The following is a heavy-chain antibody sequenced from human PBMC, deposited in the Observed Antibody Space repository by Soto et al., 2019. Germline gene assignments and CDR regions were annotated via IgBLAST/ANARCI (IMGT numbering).Heavy chain of an antibody. Sequence: GGSVKASCKASSGTFSSYNISWGRQAPGQGLEWMGRIIPILGIANYAQKFQGRVSIPADKSTSTAYMELSSLRSQDTAVYYCARGFMVRGFYYFDYWGQGTLVTVSS. V-gene: IGHV1-69*02. CDR3: ARGFMVRGFYYFDY. J-gene: IGHJ4*02. CDR2: IIPILGIA. D-gene: IGHD3-10*01. CDR1: SGTFSSYN.